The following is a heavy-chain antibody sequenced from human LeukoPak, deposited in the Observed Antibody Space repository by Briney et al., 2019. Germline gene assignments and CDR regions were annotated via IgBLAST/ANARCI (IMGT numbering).Heavy chain of an antibody. Sequence: WASVKVSCKASGYTFTSYGISWVRQAPGQGLEWMGWISGYNGHTKYVEKFQGRVTMTTDTSTSTAYMELRSLRSDDTAVYYCARDLTHRRNYDSSGYQIVPAFWGQGTLVTVSS. J-gene: IGHJ4*02. CDR2: ISGYNGHT. CDR3: ARDLTHRRNYDSSGYQIVPAF. V-gene: IGHV1-18*01. D-gene: IGHD3-22*01. CDR1: GYTFTSYG.